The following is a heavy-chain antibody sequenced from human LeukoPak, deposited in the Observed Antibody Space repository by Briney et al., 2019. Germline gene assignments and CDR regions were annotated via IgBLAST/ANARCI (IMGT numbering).Heavy chain of an antibody. D-gene: IGHD3-9*01. CDR2: ISGSGGST. CDR3: AKASPVLRYFDWDFDY. J-gene: IGHJ4*02. CDR1: GFTFSSYA. Sequence: GGPLRLSCAASGFTFSSYAMSWVRQAPGKGLEWVSAISGSGGSTYYADSVKGRFTISRDNSKNTLYLQMNSLRAEDTAVYYCAKASPVLRYFDWDFDYWGQGTLVSASS. V-gene: IGHV3-23*01.